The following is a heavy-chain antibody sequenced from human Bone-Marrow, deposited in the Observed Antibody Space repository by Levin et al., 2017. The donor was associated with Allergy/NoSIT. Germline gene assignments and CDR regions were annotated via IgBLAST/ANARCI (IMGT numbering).Heavy chain of an antibody. J-gene: IGHJ4*02. CDR1: EFTFDNHG. CDR3: ARAAGNYRHDFDS. Sequence: GESLKISCVGSEFTFDNHGIHWVRQAPGKGLEWVSVVGYDGDSEHYADSVKGRFTVSRDNSKNTVYLQMSSLRPEDTALYYCARAAGNYRHDFDSWGRGVVFTVSS. D-gene: IGHD1-7*01. CDR2: VGYDGDSE. V-gene: IGHV3-30*03.